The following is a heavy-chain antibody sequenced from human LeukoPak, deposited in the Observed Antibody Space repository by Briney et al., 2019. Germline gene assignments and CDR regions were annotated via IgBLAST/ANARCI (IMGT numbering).Heavy chain of an antibody. CDR1: GFTFSSYD. Sequence: GGSLRLSCAASGFTFSSYDMHWVRQATGKGLEWVSAIGTAGDTYYPGSVKGRFTISRENAKNSLYLQMNSLRAEDTAVYYCAKGYNYYDILTGLDYWGQGTLVTVSS. V-gene: IGHV3-13*01. D-gene: IGHD3-9*01. J-gene: IGHJ4*02. CDR3: AKGYNYYDILTGLDY. CDR2: IGTAGDT.